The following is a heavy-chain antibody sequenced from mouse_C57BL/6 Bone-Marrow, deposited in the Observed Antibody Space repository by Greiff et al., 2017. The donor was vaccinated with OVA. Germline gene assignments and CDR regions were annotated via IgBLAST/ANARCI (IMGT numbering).Heavy chain of an antibody. CDR2: IDPETGGT. CDR1: GYTFTDYE. V-gene: IGHV1-15*01. CDR3: TRFPSRPWYFDV. Sequence: QVQLQQSGAELVRLGASVTLSCKASGYTFTDYEMHWVKQTPVHGLEWIGAIDPETGGTAYNQKFKGKAILTADKSSSTAYMELRSLTSEDSAVYYCTRFPSRPWYFDVWGTGTTVTVSS. J-gene: IGHJ1*03.